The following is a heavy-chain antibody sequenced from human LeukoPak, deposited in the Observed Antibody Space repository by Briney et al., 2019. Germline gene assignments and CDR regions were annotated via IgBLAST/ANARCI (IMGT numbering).Heavy chain of an antibody. CDR1: GGSISSSSYY. Sequence: SETLSLTCTVSGGSISSSSYYWGWIRQPPGKGLEWIGDINYSGSTNDNPSLKSRVTISVDTSKNQFSLKLRSVTAADTAVYYCARGVQQWLGGDYYYYYMDVWGKGTTVTVSS. V-gene: IGHV4-61*05. J-gene: IGHJ6*03. D-gene: IGHD5-18*01. CDR2: INYSGST. CDR3: ARGVQQWLGGDYYYYYMDV.